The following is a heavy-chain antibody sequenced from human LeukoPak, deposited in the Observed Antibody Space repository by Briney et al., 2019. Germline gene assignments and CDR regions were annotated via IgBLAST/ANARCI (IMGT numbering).Heavy chain of an antibody. Sequence: GGSLRLSCAASGFTFSAFAMTWVRQAPGKGLEWVSTITDDGYNTYSADSVKGRITFSRDNAKNLLYLQMNSLRAEDTAVYYCAREVAMVTLDYWGQGTLVTVSS. CDR3: AREVAMVTLDY. D-gene: IGHD2-21*02. CDR2: ITDDGYNT. J-gene: IGHJ4*02. CDR1: GFTFSAFA. V-gene: IGHV3-21*06.